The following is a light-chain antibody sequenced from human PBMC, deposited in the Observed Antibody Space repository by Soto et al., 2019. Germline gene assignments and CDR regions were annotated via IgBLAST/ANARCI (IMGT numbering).Light chain of an antibody. CDR3: QSFDSSLSVA. Sequence: QLVLTQPPSVSGAPGQRVTISCTGSSSNIGAGYDVHWYQQLPGTAPKILIYGNINRPSGVPDRFSGSKSGTSASLAITGLQAEDEADYYCQSFDSSLSVAFGGGTKLTVL. CDR1: SSNIGAGYD. V-gene: IGLV1-40*01. J-gene: IGLJ2*01. CDR2: GNI.